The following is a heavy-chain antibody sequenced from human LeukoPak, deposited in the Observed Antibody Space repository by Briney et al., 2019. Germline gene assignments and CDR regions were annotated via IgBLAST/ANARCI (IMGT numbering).Heavy chain of an antibody. D-gene: IGHD3-10*01. Sequence: ASVKVSCKVSGYTLTELSMHWVRQAPGKGLEWMGGFDPEDGETIYAQKFQGRVTMTEDTSTDTAYMELSSLRSEDTAVYYCATVEFGYCYGSGSYAFDIWGQGTMVTVSS. V-gene: IGHV1-24*01. CDR2: FDPEDGET. J-gene: IGHJ3*02. CDR3: ATVEFGYCYGSGSYAFDI. CDR1: GYTLTELS.